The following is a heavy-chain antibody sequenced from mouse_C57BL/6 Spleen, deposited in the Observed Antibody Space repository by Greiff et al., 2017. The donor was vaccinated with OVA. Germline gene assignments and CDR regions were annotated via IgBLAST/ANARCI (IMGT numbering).Heavy chain of an antibody. CDR3: TRLGALSYYAMDY. V-gene: IGHV6-6*01. J-gene: IGHJ4*01. Sequence: EVMLVESGGGLVQPGGSMKLSCAASGFTFSDAWMDWVRQSPEKGLEWVAEIRNKANNHATYYAESVKGRFTISRDDSKSSVYLQMNSLRAEDTGIYYCTRLGALSYYAMDYWGQGTSVTVSS. CDR1: GFTFSDAW. CDR2: IRNKANNHAT. D-gene: IGHD6-5*01.